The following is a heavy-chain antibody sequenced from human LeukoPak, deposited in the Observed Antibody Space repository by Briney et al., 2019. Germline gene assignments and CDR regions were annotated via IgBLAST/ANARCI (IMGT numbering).Heavy chain of an antibody. D-gene: IGHD1-26*01. J-gene: IGHJ4*02. CDR3: ARESDTGEAFDY. CDR2: ITGRSSHV. Sequence: KSGGSLRLSCAASGFTFSYYTMNWVRQAPGRELEWASSITGRSSHVYYADSLKGRFTISRDNAKNSLYLQINNLRAEDTAVYYCARESDTGEAFDYWGQGTLVTVSS. V-gene: IGHV3-21*06. CDR1: GFTFSYYT.